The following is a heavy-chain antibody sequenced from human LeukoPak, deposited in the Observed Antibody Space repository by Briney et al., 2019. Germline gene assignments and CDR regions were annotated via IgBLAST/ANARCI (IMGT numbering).Heavy chain of an antibody. D-gene: IGHD6-13*01. CDR2: IYYSGST. J-gene: IGHJ4*02. Sequence: PSETLSLTCTVSGGSISSSSYYWGWIRQPPGKGLEGIGSIYYSGSTYYNPSLKSRVTMSVDTSKNQYSLKLNSVTAADTAVYYCARDRVAAAGYFDYWGQGILVTVSS. CDR3: ARDRVAAAGYFDY. V-gene: IGHV4-39*07. CDR1: GGSISSSSYY.